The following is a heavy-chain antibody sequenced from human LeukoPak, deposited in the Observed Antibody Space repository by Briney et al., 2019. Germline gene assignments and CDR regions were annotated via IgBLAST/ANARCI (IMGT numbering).Heavy chain of an antibody. CDR1: GGSISSYY. V-gene: IGHV4-59*01. Sequence: SETLSLTCTVSGGSISSYYWSWLRQPPGKGLEWIGYIYYSGSTNYNPSLKSRVTISVDTSKNQFSLKLSSVTAADTAVYYCARINGGWYENWFDPWGQGTLVTVSS. CDR2: IYYSGST. J-gene: IGHJ5*02. CDR3: ARINGGWYENWFDP. D-gene: IGHD6-19*01.